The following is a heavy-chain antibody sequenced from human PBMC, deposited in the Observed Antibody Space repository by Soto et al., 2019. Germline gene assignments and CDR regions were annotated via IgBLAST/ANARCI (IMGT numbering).Heavy chain of an antibody. D-gene: IGHD2-2*01. CDR2: IIPILGIA. CDR1: GGTFSSYT. CDR3: ARSCSSTSCYDY. V-gene: IGHV1-69*02. J-gene: IGHJ4*02. Sequence: SVNVSCKASGGTFSSYTISWVRQAPGQGLEWMGRIIPILGIANYAQKFQGRVTITADKSTSTAYMELSSLRSEDTAVYYCARSCSSTSCYDYWGQGTLVTVS.